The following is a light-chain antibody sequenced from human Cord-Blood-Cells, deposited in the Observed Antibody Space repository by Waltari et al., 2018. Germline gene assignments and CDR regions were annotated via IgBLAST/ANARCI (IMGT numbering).Light chain of an antibody. Sequence: EIVLTQSPATLSLSPGERATLSCRASQSVSSYLAWYQQKPGQAPRLLIYDASNRATGIPARFSGSGSGTDFTLTISSLEPEDFAVYYCQQRSNWHPTFGQGTRLEXK. CDR3: QQRSNWHPT. CDR2: DAS. J-gene: IGKJ5*01. CDR1: QSVSSY. V-gene: IGKV3-11*01.